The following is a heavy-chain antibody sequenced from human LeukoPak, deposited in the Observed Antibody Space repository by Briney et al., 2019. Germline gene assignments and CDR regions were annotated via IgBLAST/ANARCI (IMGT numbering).Heavy chain of an antibody. D-gene: IGHD1-14*01. CDR2: IYYSGST. CDR1: GGSISSYY. CDR3: ASPKNLDY. Sequence: SETLSLTCAVSGGSISSYYWSWIRQPPGKGLEWIGYIYYSGSTYYNPSLKSRVTISVDTSKNQFSLKLSSVTAADTAVYYCASPKNLDYWGQGTLVTVSS. V-gene: IGHV4-59*04. J-gene: IGHJ4*02.